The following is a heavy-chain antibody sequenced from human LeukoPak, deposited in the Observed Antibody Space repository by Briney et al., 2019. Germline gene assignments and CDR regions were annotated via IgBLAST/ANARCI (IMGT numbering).Heavy chain of an antibody. V-gene: IGHV6-1*01. J-gene: IGHJ4*02. D-gene: IGHD6-13*01. CDR1: GDSVSSKSAT. Sequence: PSQTLSLTCAIPGDSVSSKSATWNWIRQSPSRGLEWLGRTYYKSKWNNDYAISVKSRITITPDTPKNQFSLHLNSVTPEDTAVYFCARSAAGTLDYWGQGTLVTVSS. CDR2: TYYKSKWNN. CDR3: ARSAAGTLDY.